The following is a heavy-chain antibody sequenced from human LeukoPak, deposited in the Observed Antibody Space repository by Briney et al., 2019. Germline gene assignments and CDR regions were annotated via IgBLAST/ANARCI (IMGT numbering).Heavy chain of an antibody. V-gene: IGHV4-39*01. CDR3: ARTGIAAAATPYHFDY. Sequence: SETLSLTCTVSGGSISSSSYYWGWIRQPPGKGLEWIGSIYYSGSTYYNPSLKSRVTISVDTSKNQFSLKLSSVTAADTAVYYCARTGIAAAATPYHFDYWGQGTLVTVSS. CDR1: GGSISSSSYY. D-gene: IGHD6-13*01. CDR2: IYYSGST. J-gene: IGHJ4*02.